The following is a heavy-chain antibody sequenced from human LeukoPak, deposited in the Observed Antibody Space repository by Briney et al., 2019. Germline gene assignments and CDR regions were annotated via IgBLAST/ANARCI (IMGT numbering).Heavy chain of an antibody. D-gene: IGHD2-2*01. Sequence: SETLSLTCTVSGGSIDSYYWSWIRQPPGKGLEWIGYIYYTGSTEYHPSLKSRVTISLDTSKNQFSLKLTSVTAADTAVYYCARVYQSAEYYFDYWGQGNLVSISS. J-gene: IGHJ4*02. V-gene: IGHV4-59*01. CDR1: GGSIDSYY. CDR3: ARVYQSAEYYFDY. CDR2: IYYTGST.